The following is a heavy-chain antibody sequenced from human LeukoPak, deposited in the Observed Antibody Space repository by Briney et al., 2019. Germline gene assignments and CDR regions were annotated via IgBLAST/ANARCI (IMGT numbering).Heavy chain of an antibody. CDR1: GFTFDDYG. J-gene: IGHJ4*02. D-gene: IGHD3-10*01. CDR2: ISWNSGSI. V-gene: IGHV3-9*01. Sequence: GGSLRLSCAASGFTFDDYGMHWVRQAPGKGLEWVSGISWNSGSIGYADSVKGRFTISRDNAKNSLYLQMNSLRAEDTALYYCAKDFATTGRYPHGSASTWGQGTLVTVSS. CDR3: AKDFATTGRYPHGSAST.